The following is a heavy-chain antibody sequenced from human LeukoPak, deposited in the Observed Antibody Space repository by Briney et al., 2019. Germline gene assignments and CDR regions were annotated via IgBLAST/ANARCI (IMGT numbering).Heavy chain of an antibody. J-gene: IGHJ4*02. CDR3: ARDGYNREPLDY. CDR1: GYTFTSYD. D-gene: IGHD5-24*01. Sequence: ASVKVSCKASGYTFTSYDINWVRQATGQGLEWMGWMNPNSGNTGYAQKFQGRVTITRDTSASTAYMELSSLRSEDTAVYYCARDGYNREPLDYWGQGTLVTVSS. V-gene: IGHV1-8*03. CDR2: MNPNSGNT.